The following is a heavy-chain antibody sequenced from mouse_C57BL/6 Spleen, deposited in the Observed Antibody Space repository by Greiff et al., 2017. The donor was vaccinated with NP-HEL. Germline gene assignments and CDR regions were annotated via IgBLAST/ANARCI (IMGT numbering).Heavy chain of an antibody. CDR1: GFTFSSYA. D-gene: IGHD1-1*01. CDR2: ISDGGSYT. J-gene: IGHJ1*03. V-gene: IGHV5-4*03. CDR3: ERVYYYGRGNWYFDV. Sequence: EVKLVESGGGLVKPGGSLKLSCAASGFTFSSYAMSWVRQTPEKRLEWVATISDGGSYTYYPDNVKGRFTISRDNAKNNLYLQMSHLKSEDTAMYYCERVYYYGRGNWYFDVWGTGTTVTVSS.